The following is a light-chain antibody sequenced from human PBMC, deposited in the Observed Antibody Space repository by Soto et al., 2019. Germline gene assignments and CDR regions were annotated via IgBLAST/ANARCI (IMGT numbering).Light chain of an antibody. V-gene: IGKV3-15*01. J-gene: IGKJ5*01. CDR3: QQYNNWPSVT. CDR1: QSVRSN. Sequence: EIVMTQSPVTLSVSPGERVTLSCRASQSVRSNLAWYQQKSGQAPRLLIYGASTRVTGIPARFSGSGSGTEFTLTISSLQSEDFAIYYCQQYNNWPSVTFGQGTRLEIK. CDR2: GAS.